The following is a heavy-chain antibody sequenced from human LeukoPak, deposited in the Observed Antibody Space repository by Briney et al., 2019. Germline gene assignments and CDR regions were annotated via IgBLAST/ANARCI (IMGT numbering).Heavy chain of an antibody. CDR1: GGSISTRSNY. CDR2: ISYSGNT. J-gene: IGHJ4*02. V-gene: IGHV4-39*01. D-gene: IGHD6-19*01. Sequence: SETLSLTCTVSGGSISTRSNYWGWIRQPPGKGLEWIATISYSGNTYYNPSLKRRVTISVDTARNQFSLKLNSVTAADTAVYYCARHLPGHTSGWGIDCWGQGTLVTVSS. CDR3: ARHLPGHTSGWGIDC.